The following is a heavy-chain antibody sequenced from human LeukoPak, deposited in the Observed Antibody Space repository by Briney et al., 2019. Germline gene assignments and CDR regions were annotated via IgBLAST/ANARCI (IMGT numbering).Heavy chain of an antibody. CDR3: ARGYCSSTSCLSPFDY. CDR2: IIPIFGTA. V-gene: IGHV1-69*05. D-gene: IGHD2-2*01. CDR1: GGTFSSYA. Sequence: VKVSCKASGGTFSSYAINWVRQAPGQGLEWMGRIIPIFGTANYAQKFQGRVTITTDESTSTAYMELSSLRSEDTAVYYCARGYCSSTSCLSPFDYWGQGTLVTVSS. J-gene: IGHJ4*02.